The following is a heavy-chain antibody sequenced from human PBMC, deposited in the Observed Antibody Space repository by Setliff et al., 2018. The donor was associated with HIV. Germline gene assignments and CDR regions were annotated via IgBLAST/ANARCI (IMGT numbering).Heavy chain of an antibody. J-gene: IGHJ4*02. D-gene: IGHD2-21*02. CDR1: GGSISSGGYY. Sequence: TLSLTCTVSGGSISSGGYYWSWIRQHPEKGLEWVGYVYYNGDTYYNPSLKSRVTLSVDTSKNQFSLNLSSVTAADTAAYYCARAPGVTPFDHWGPGTLVTVSS. V-gene: IGHV4-31*03. CDR3: ARAPGVTPFDH. CDR2: VYYNGDT.